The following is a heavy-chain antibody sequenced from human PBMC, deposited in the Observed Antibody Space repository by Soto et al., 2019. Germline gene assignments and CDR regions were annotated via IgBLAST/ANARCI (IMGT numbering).Heavy chain of an antibody. J-gene: IGHJ3*02. CDR1: FGSISSSSYY. D-gene: IGHD3-10*01. CDR3: ARLVVRGVIIPAPSPI. CDR2: IYYSGST. V-gene: IGHV4-39*01. Sequence: PSEALSLTCPVSFGSISSSSYYWGCVRQAPLKGLEWIGSIYYSGSTYYNPSLKSRVTISVDTSKNQFSLKLSSVTAADTAVYYCARLVVRGVIIPAPSPIWGQGTMVTVSS.